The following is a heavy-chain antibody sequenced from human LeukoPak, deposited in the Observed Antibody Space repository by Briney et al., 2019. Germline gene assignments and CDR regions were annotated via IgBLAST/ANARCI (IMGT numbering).Heavy chain of an antibody. CDR1: GFTFSSYA. CDR2: ISYDGSNK. J-gene: IGHJ4*02. Sequence: SGGSLRLSCAASGFTFSSYAMHWVRQAPGKGLEWVAVISYDGSNKYYADSVKGRFTISRDNSKNTLYLQMNSLRAEDTAVYYCAKARGARGGGDYWGQGTLVTVSS. CDR3: AKARGARGGGDY. V-gene: IGHV3-30-3*01. D-gene: IGHD3-10*01.